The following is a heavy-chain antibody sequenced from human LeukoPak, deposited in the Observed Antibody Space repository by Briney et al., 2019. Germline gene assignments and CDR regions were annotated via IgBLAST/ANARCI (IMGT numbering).Heavy chain of an antibody. CDR1: GGSFSGYY. V-gene: IGHV4-34*01. Sequence: TPSETLSLTCAVYGGSFSGYYWSWIRQPPGKGLEWIGEINHSGSTNYNPSLKSRVTISVDTSKNQFSLKLSSVTAADTAVYYCAREPLSITIFGVVIYYGMDVWGQGTTVTVSS. CDR2: INHSGST. D-gene: IGHD3-3*01. J-gene: IGHJ6*02. CDR3: AREPLSITIFGVVIYYGMDV.